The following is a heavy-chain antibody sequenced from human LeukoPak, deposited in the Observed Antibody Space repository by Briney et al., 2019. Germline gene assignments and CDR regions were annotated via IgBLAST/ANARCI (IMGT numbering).Heavy chain of an antibody. CDR1: GFTFDDYA. CDR2: ISWNSGSI. D-gene: IGHD6-19*01. Sequence: GGSLRLSCAASGFTFDDYAMHWVRQAPGKGVEWVSGISWNSGSIGYADSVKGRFTISRDNAKNSLYLQMNSLRAEDMALYYCSKGDSSGWYQNWFDPWGQGTLVTVSS. CDR3: SKGDSSGWYQNWFDP. V-gene: IGHV3-9*03. J-gene: IGHJ5*02.